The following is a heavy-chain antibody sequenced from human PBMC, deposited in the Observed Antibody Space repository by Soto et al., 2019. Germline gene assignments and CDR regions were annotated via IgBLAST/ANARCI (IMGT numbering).Heavy chain of an antibody. CDR2: SIPIFGTA. J-gene: IGHJ5*02. D-gene: IGHD1-26*01. CDR1: GGTFTTYA. Sequence: QVQLVQSGAEVKKPGSSVKVSCKASGGTFTTYAITWVRQAPGQGLEWMGGSIPIFGTANYAQKFQGRVTITADEYTSTASMHLSSLRSDDTAVYYCAREVGATLNWYDPWGQGTLVTVSS. V-gene: IGHV1-69*01. CDR3: AREVGATLNWYDP.